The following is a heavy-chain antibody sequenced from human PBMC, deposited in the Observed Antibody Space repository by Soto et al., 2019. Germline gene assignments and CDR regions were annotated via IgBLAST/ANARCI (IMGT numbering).Heavy chain of an antibody. V-gene: IGHV4-34*01. CDR3: ARVAGSSRGYFDY. CDR1: GGSFSGYY. CDR2: INHSGST. D-gene: IGHD6-6*01. J-gene: IGHJ4*02. Sequence: QVQLQQWGAGLLKPSETLSLTCAVYGGSFSGYYWSWIRQPPGKGLEWIGEINHSGSTNYNPSLKSRATISADRSNNQFSLRLSSVTAADTAVYYCARVAGSSRGYFDYWGQGTLVTVSS.